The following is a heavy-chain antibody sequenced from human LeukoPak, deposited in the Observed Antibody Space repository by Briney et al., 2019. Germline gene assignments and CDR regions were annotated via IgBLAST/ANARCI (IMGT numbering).Heavy chain of an antibody. D-gene: IGHD3-16*01. V-gene: IGHV3-30*18. Sequence: GGSLRLSCAASGFTFSSYAMHWVRQAPGKGLEWVAVISFDGGNKYYADSVKGRFTISRDNSKNTLYLQMNSLRPEDTAVYYCAKVGGLFHHFDYWGQGTLVTVSS. CDR1: GFTFSSYA. CDR3: AKVGGLFHHFDY. J-gene: IGHJ4*02. CDR2: ISFDGGNK.